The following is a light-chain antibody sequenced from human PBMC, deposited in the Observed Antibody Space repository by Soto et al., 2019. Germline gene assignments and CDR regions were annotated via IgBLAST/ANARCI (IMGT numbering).Light chain of an antibody. Sequence: SVLTQPASVSGSPGQSITISCTGTRNYNLVSWYQQHPGRAPNLMIYEDTKRPSGLSDRFSGSKSGNTASLTISALRAEDEASYHCCSYGHAATTVVFGGGTK. J-gene: IGLJ2*01. CDR3: CSYGHAATTVV. CDR1: RNYNL. V-gene: IGLV2-23*01. CDR2: EDT.